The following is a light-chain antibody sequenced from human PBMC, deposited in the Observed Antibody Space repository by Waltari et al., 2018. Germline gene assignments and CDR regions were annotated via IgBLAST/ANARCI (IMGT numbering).Light chain of an antibody. V-gene: IGKV1-5*03. CDR2: KAS. CDR1: QSVNRW. J-gene: IGKJ1*01. Sequence: DIQMTQSPSTLSASVGDRVTITCRASQSVNRWLAWYQQKPGKAPKLLISKASALQNGVAPRFSGGGSGTEFTLTISNLQPDDSSTYYGQQYEAFPVTFGHGTKVEIK. CDR3: QQYEAFPVT.